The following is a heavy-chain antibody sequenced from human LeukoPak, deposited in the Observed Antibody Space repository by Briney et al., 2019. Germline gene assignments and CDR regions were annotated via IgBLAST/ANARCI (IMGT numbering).Heavy chain of an antibody. CDR1: GYTFSSYP. D-gene: IGHD3-16*01. V-gene: IGHV7-4-1*02. CDR3: ARGGGARLRYPFDY. J-gene: IGHJ4*02. Sequence: ASVKVSCKASGYTFSSYPMIWVRQAPGQGLEWMGWIDTNTGNPSNAQGFTGRFVFSLDASVSTTFLYINNLKADDTAVYYCARGGGARLRYPFDYWGQGTLVTVSS. CDR2: IDTNTGNP.